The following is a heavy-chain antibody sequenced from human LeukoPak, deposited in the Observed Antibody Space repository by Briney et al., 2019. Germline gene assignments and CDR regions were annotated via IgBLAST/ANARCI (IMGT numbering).Heavy chain of an antibody. J-gene: IGHJ4*02. CDR3: ASEDPLNPGY. V-gene: IGHV1-2*02. D-gene: IGHD3-16*02. Sequence: ASVKVSCKASGGTFSSYAISWVRQAPGQGLERMGWINPNSGGTNYAQKFQGRVTMTRDTSISTAYMELSRLRSDDTAVYYCASEDPLNPGYWGQGTLVTVSS. CDR2: INPNSGGT. CDR1: GGTFSSYA.